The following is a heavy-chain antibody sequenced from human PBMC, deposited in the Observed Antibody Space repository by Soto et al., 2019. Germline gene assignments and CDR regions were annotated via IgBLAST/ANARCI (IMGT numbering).Heavy chain of an antibody. Sequence: SETLSLTCAVYGGSFSGYYWSWIRQPPGKGLEWIGEINHSGSTNYNPSLKSRVTISVDTSKNQFSLKLSSVTAADTAVYYCARTLQLWALVYWCQGTLVNVSS. CDR2: INHSGST. V-gene: IGHV4-34*01. CDR3: ARTLQLWALVY. CDR1: GGSFSGYY. J-gene: IGHJ4*02. D-gene: IGHD5-18*01.